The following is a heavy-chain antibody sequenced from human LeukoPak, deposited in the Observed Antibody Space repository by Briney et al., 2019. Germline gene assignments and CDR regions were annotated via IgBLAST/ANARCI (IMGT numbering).Heavy chain of an antibody. V-gene: IGHV3-23*01. D-gene: IGHD6-19*01. J-gene: IGHJ4*02. Sequence: GGSLRLSCAASGFTFSSYAMSWVRQAPGKGLEWVSAISGSGGSTYYADSVKGRFTNSRDNSKNTLYLQMNSLRAEDTAVYYCAKGHRYSSGWGRYDYWGQGTLVTVSS. CDR1: GFTFSSYA. CDR2: ISGSGGST. CDR3: AKGHRYSSGWGRYDY.